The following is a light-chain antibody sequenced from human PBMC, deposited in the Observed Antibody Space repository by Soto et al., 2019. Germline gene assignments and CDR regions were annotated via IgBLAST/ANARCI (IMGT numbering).Light chain of an antibody. Sequence: QAVVTQPPSASGTPGQRVTISCSGSSSNIGTNTVIWYQQLPGVAPRLLIYSDNQRPSGVPDRFSGSKSGTSASLAISGLQSEDEADYYCAAWDVSLVVFGGGTKLTVL. CDR3: AAWDVSLVV. V-gene: IGLV1-44*01. CDR2: SDN. J-gene: IGLJ2*01. CDR1: SSNIGTNT.